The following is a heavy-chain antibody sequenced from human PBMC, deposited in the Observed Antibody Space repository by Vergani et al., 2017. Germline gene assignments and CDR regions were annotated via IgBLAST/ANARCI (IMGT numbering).Heavy chain of an antibody. V-gene: IGHV3-9*01. CDR3: AKDVYDSSGYFDD. CDR2: ISWNSGSI. CDR1: GFTFSSYA. J-gene: IGHJ4*02. Sequence: EVQLLESGGGLVQPGGSLRLSCAASGFTFSSYAMSWVRQAPGKGLEWVSGISWNSGSIGNADSVKGRFTISRDNAKNSLYLQMNSLRAEDTALYYCAKDVYDSSGYFDDWGQGTLVTVSS. D-gene: IGHD3-22*01.